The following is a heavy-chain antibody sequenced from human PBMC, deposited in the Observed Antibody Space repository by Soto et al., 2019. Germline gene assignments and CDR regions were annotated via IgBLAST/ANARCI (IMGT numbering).Heavy chain of an antibody. D-gene: IGHD5-18*01. CDR2: ISGSGGSS. CDR3: AREDYDTEPNGEDTAMGNDY. Sequence: EVQLLESGGGLVQPGGSLRLSCAASGFTFSSYAMSWVRQAPGKGLEWVSAISGSGGSSYYADSVKGRFTISRDNSKNTLYLQMNSLRAEDTAVYYCAREDYDTEPNGEDTAMGNDYWGQGTLVTVSS. CDR1: GFTFSSYA. V-gene: IGHV3-23*01. J-gene: IGHJ4*02.